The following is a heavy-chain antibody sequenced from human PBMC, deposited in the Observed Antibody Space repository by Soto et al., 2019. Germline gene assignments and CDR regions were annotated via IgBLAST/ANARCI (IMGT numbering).Heavy chain of an antibody. Sequence: QVQLQESGPGLVKPSQTLSLTCTVSGGSISSGGYYWSWIRQHPGKGLGWIGYIYYSGSTYYNPSLKSRVTISVDTSKNQFSLKLSSVTAADTAVYYCARDPQRITMVRGVIIWGQGTLVTVSS. D-gene: IGHD3-10*01. V-gene: IGHV4-31*03. CDR3: ARDPQRITMVRGVII. CDR1: GGSISSGGYY. J-gene: IGHJ4*02. CDR2: IYYSGST.